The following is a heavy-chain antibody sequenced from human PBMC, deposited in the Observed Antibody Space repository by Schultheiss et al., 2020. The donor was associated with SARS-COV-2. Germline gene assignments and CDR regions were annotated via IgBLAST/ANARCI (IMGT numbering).Heavy chain of an antibody. CDR3: ARAGIAVAGPFDY. D-gene: IGHD6-19*01. J-gene: IGHJ4*02. CDR2: IRSKAYGGTT. Sequence: GESLKISCTASGFTFGDYAMSWVRQAPGKGLEWVGFIRSKAYGGTTEYAASVKGRFTISRDDSKSIAYLQMNSLKTEDTAVYYCARAGIAVAGPFDYWGQGTLVTVSS. CDR1: GFTFGDYA. V-gene: IGHV3-49*04.